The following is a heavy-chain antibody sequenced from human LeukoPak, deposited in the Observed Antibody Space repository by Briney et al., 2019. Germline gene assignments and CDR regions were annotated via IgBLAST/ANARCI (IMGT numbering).Heavy chain of an antibody. V-gene: IGHV3-23*01. J-gene: IGHJ4*02. Sequence: PGGSLRLSCEASGFTFISCALSWVRQAPGRGLAWVSVISSSADSTYYADSVKGRFTISIDNSKNTLYLQMNNLRAEDTAVYYCAKPLEKYTYGGNFDCWGQGLLVTVSS. CDR1: GFTFISCA. D-gene: IGHD1-26*01. CDR3: AKPLEKYTYGGNFDC. CDR2: ISSSADST.